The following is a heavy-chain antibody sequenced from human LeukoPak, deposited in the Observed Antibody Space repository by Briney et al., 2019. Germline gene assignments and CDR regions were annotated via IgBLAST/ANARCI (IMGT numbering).Heavy chain of an antibody. V-gene: IGHV3-30*18. D-gene: IGHD6-13*01. CDR2: ISYDGSNK. Sequence: GGSLRLSCAASGFTFSSYGMHWVRQAPGKGLEWVAVISYDGSNKYYADSVKGRFTISRDNSKNTLYLQMNSLRAEDTAVYYCAKGDGIVAAGYAYWGQGTLVTVSS. J-gene: IGHJ4*02. CDR3: AKGDGIVAAGYAY. CDR1: GFTFSSYG.